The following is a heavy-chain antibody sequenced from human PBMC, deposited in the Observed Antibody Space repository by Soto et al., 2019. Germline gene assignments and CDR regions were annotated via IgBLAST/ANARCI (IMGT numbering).Heavy chain of an antibody. Sequence: GGSLRLSCAASGFAFSNFWMHWVRQAPGKGLVWVSRSNSDGSTTSYADSVKGRFTISRDNAKNTLYLQMNSLRAEDTAVYYCARAALGAFDIWGQGTMVTVSS. V-gene: IGHV3-74*01. CDR3: ARAALGAFDI. J-gene: IGHJ3*02. D-gene: IGHD3-16*01. CDR1: GFAFSNFW. CDR2: SNSDGSTT.